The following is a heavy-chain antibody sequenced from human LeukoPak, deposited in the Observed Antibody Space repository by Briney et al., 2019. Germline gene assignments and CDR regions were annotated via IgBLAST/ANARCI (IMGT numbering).Heavy chain of an antibody. CDR3: ARPKYCTNGVCYAGFDY. CDR1: GYTFTSYA. V-gene: IGHV1-3*01. CDR2: INAGNGNT. Sequence: AASVKVSCKASGYTFTSYAMHWVRQAPGQGLEWMGWINAGNGNTKYSQKFQGRVTITRDTSADTAYMELSSLRSEDTAVYYCARPKYCTNGVCYAGFDYWGQGTLVTVSS. J-gene: IGHJ4*02. D-gene: IGHD2-8*01.